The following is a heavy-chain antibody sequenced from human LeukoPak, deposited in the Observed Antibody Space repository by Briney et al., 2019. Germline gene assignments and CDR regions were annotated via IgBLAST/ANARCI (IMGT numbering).Heavy chain of an antibody. CDR2: ISAYNGNT. V-gene: IGHV1-18*01. Sequence: GASVKVSCKASGYTFTSYGISWVRQAPGQGLEWMGWISAYNGNTNYAQKLQGRVTMTTDTSTSTAYMELRSLRSDDTAVYYCARLGHTMNYYDSSGYYPLDYWGQGTLVTVPS. CDR3: ARLGHTMNYYDSSGYYPLDY. CDR1: GYTFTSYG. J-gene: IGHJ4*02. D-gene: IGHD3-22*01.